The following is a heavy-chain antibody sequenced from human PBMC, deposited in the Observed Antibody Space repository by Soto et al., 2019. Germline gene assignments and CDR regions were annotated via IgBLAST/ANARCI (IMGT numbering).Heavy chain of an antibody. J-gene: IGHJ5*02. CDR2: IYYSGST. CDR1: GDSISSYY. CDR3: ARVPGP. Sequence: SETLSLTCTVSGDSISSYYWNWIRQPPGKGLEWIGSIYYSGSTYYNPSLKSRVTISVDRSKNQFSLKLSSVTAADTAVYYCARVPGPWGQGTLVTVSS. D-gene: IGHD7-27*01. V-gene: IGHV4-39*07.